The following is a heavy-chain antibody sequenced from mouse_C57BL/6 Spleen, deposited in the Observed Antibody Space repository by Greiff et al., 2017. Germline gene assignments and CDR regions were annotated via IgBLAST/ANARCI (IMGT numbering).Heavy chain of an antibody. CDR2: IYPGSGST. V-gene: IGHV1-55*01. CDR3: AREGIYYYGSSYGFAY. D-gene: IGHD1-1*01. CDR1: GYTFTSYW. Sequence: QVQLQQSGAELVKPGASVKMSCKASGYTFTSYWITWVKQRPGQGLEWIGDIYPGSGSTNYNEKFKSKATLTVDTSSSTAYMQLSSLTSEDSAVYYCAREGIYYYGSSYGFAYWGQGTLVTVSA. J-gene: IGHJ3*01.